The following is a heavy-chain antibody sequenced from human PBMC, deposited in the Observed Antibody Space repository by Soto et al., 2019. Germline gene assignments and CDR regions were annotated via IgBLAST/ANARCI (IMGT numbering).Heavy chain of an antibody. CDR3: ARQAATTEPYSFDY. V-gene: IGHV4-59*01. Sequence: PSETLSLTCTVSGGSISSYYWSWIRQPPGKGLEWIGYIYYSGSTNYNPSLKSRVTISVDTSKNQFSLKLSSVTAADTAVYYCARQAATTEPYSFDYWGQGTLVTVPQ. J-gene: IGHJ4*02. D-gene: IGHD1-26*01. CDR2: IYYSGST. CDR1: GGSISSYY.